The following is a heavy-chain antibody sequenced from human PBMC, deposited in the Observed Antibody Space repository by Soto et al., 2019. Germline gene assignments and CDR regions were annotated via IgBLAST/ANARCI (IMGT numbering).Heavy chain of an antibody. CDR1: GGSISSGDYY. J-gene: IGHJ6*02. CDR2: VYYSGST. Sequence: SETLSLTCTVSGGSISSGDYYWSWIRQPPGKGLEWIGYVYYSGSTYYNPSLKSRVTISVDTSKNQFSLKLSSVTAADTAVYYCARAGYSNYVGYYYYYGMDVWGQGTTVTVSS. CDR3: ARAGYSNYVGYYYYYGMDV. V-gene: IGHV4-30-4*01. D-gene: IGHD4-4*01.